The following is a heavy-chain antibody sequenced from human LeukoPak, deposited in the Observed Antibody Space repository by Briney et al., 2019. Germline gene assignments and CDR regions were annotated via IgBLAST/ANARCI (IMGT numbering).Heavy chain of an antibody. V-gene: IGHV4-59*08. Sequence: PSETLSLTRNVSGDSITSDYWSWIRQSPGKGLEWIGYINYGGNSDYNPSLNSRVTISVNRSKKQVSLKMRSMTAADTAVYYCARLDCISNTCYNYWAPGAVVTVSS. CDR1: GDSITSDY. J-gene: IGHJ4*02. CDR3: ARLDCISNTCYNY. CDR2: INYGGNS. D-gene: IGHD3-10*01.